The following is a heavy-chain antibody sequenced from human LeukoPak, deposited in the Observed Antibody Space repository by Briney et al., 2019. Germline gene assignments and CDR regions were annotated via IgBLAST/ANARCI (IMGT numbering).Heavy chain of an antibody. CDR1: GYTFTGYY. CDR3: ARGATYYYGSGSYSAYYFDY. CDR2: INPNSGGT. V-gene: IGHV1-2*06. J-gene: IGHJ4*02. D-gene: IGHD3-10*01. Sequence: ASVKVSCKASGYTFTGYYMHWVRQAPGQGLEWMGRINPNSGGTNNAQKFQGRITIARDTSISTAYMALSRLRSDDTAVYYCARGATYYYGSGSYSAYYFDYWGQGTLVTVSS.